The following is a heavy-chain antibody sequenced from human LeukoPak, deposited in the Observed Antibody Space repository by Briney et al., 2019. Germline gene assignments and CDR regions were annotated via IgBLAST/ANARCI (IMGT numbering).Heavy chain of an antibody. V-gene: IGHV1-2*02. Sequence: ASVKVSCKASGYTFTGYYMHWVRQAPGQGLEWMGWINPNSGGTNYAQKFQGRVTMTRDTSISTAYMELSRLRSDDTAAYYCARVRVRIAAAGTCWFDPWGQGTLVTVSS. J-gene: IGHJ5*02. CDR2: INPNSGGT. D-gene: IGHD6-13*01. CDR1: GYTFTGYY. CDR3: ARVRVRIAAAGTCWFDP.